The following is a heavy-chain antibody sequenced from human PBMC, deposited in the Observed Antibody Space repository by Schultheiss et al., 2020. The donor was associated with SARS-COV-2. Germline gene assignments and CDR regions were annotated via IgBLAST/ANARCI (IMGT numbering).Heavy chain of an antibody. CDR1: GFSLSTSGVG. D-gene: IGHD2-21*02. CDR2: IYWDDDK. CDR3: ARIPNIPTANYGMDV. V-gene: IGHV2-5*02. J-gene: IGHJ6*02. Sequence: SGPTLVKPTQTLTLTCTFSGFSLSTSGVGVGWIRQPPGKALEWLALIYWDDDKRYSPSLKSRLTISKDTSKNQVVLTMTNMDPVDTATYYCARIPNIPTANYGMDVWGQGTTVTVSS.